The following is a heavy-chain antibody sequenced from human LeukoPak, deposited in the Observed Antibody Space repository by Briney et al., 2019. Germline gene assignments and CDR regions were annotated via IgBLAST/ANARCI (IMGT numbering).Heavy chain of an antibody. D-gene: IGHD2-2*01. CDR2: ISYDGSNE. J-gene: IGHJ4*02. CDR1: GFTFSSYA. CDR3: ARAGGSTSGDY. V-gene: IGHV3-30*04. Sequence: GGSLRLSCAASGFTFSSYAMHWVRQAAGKGLKWVAVISYDGSNEYYADSVKGRFTISRDNSQNTLSLQMNSLRAEDTAVYYCARAGGSTSGDYWGQGTLVTVSS.